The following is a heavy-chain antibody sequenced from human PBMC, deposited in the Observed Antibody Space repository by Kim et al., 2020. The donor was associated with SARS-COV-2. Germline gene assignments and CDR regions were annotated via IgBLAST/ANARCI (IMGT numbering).Heavy chain of an antibody. J-gene: IGHJ4*02. CDR3: ARGGWSLDF. CDR1: GGSITNDY. V-gene: IGHV4-59*01. D-gene: IGHD6-19*01. CDR2: IYDSGST. Sequence: SETLSLTCTVTGGSITNDYWSRFRQPPGKRLEWIGFIYDSGSTTYNPSLQSRVTMSLDTSRNHFSLILRSVTSADTAFYYCARGGWSLDFWGQGTLVTVSS.